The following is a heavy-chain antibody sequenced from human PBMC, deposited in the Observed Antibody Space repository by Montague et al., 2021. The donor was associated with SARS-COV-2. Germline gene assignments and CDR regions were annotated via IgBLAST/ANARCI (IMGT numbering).Heavy chain of an antibody. CDR2: IHYTGST. D-gene: IGHD1-1*01. J-gene: IGHJ4*02. Sequence: SETLSLTCDVSGDSISSYYWSWIRQSPGKGLEWIGYIHYTGSTKFTPSLKTRVSLSLDTPKNHFSLRLRAVTAADTARYYCARAQNICFIANCVNYFDVWGLGALVTVSS. V-gene: IGHV4-59*01. CDR1: GDSISSYY. CDR3: ARAQNICFIANCVNYFDV.